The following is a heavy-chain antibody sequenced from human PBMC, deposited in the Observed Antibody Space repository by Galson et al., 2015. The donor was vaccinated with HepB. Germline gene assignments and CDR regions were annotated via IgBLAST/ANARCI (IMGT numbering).Heavy chain of an antibody. CDR1: GGSFSGYY. J-gene: IGHJ3*02. Sequence: ETLSLTCAVYGGSFSGYYWSWIRQPPGKGLEWIGEINHSGSTNYNPSLKSQVTISVDTSKNQFSLKLSSVTAADTAVYYCASDYYDSSGYLFDIWGQGTMVTVSS. D-gene: IGHD3-22*01. CDR2: INHSGST. V-gene: IGHV4-34*01. CDR3: ASDYYDSSGYLFDI.